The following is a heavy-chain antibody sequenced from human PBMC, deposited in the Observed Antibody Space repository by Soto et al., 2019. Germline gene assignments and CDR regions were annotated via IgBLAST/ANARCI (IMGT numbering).Heavy chain of an antibody. CDR1: GYTFSGHY. D-gene: IGHD1-26*01. CDR2: INPNSGVT. CDR3: ASIVGADGAFYQHGLAA. J-gene: IGHJ6*02. Sequence: GSGNVCYEASGYTFSGHYMNCVRQAPGQGLEWMGWINPNSGVTDYAQKFQGRVTMTRDTDISTAYMELSRLRSDDTAVYYCASIVGADGAFYQHGLAAWGPGDAVKVS. V-gene: IGHV1-2*02.